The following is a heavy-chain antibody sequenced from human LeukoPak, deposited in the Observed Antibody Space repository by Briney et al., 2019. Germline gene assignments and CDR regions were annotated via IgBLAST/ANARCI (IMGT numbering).Heavy chain of an antibody. CDR3: ARDLKFFYDGSNY. J-gene: IGHJ4*02. Sequence: KPGGSLRLSCAASGFTFSSYAMSWVRQAPGKGLEWVSAISGSGGSTYYADSVKGRFTISRDNSKNTLYLQMNSLRAEDTAMFYCARDLKFFYDGSNYWGQGALVTVSS. CDR2: ISGSGGST. V-gene: IGHV3-23*01. D-gene: IGHD3-22*01. CDR1: GFTFSSYA.